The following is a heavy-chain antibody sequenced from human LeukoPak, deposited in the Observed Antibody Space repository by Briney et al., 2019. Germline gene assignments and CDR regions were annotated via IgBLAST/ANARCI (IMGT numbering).Heavy chain of an antibody. J-gene: IGHJ4*02. CDR2: FDPEDGET. CDR3: ATVRDPLNRSGYYFDY. CDR1: GYTLTELS. V-gene: IGHV1-24*01. Sequence: GASVKVSCKVSGYTLTELSMHWVRQAPGKGLEWMGGFDPEDGETIYAQKFQGRVTMTEDTSTDTAYMELSSLRSEDTAVYYCATVRDPLNRSGYYFDYWGREPWSPSPQ.